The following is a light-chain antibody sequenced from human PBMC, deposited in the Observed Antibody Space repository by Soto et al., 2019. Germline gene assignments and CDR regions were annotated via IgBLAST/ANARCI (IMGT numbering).Light chain of an antibody. CDR2: GAS. J-gene: IGKJ2*01. CDR1: QNVTSN. Sequence: EIVMTQSPATLSVSPGERATLSCRASQNVTSNLAWYQQKPGQAPRLLIYGASTRATGIPARFSGSGSGTEFTLTISSLQSEDFALYYCQQYKNWPPSMYTFGQGTKLQIK. V-gene: IGKV3-15*01. CDR3: QQYKNWPPSMYT.